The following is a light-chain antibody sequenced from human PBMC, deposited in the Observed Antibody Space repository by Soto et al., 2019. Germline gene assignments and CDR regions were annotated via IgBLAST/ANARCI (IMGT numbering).Light chain of an antibody. J-gene: IGKJ4*01. CDR3: QQYGSSHPLT. CDR2: GAS. V-gene: IGKV3-20*01. Sequence: EIVLTQSPGTLSLSPGERATLSCRASQSVSSSYLAWYQQKPGQAPRLLIYGASSRATGIPDRFSGSGSGTDFTLTISRLEPEDFAVYYCQQYGSSHPLTFGGGTKVAIK. CDR1: QSVSSSY.